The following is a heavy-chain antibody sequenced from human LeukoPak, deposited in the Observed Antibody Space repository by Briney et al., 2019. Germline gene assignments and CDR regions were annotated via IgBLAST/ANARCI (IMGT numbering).Heavy chain of an antibody. Sequence: GGSLRLSCAASGFTFSSYNMNWVRQAPGKGLEWVSAISGSGGSTYYADSVKGRFTISRDNSKNTLYLQMNSLRAEDTAVYYCATVDTAMAIDYWGQGTLVTVSS. J-gene: IGHJ4*02. V-gene: IGHV3-23*01. D-gene: IGHD5-18*01. CDR1: GFTFSSYN. CDR3: ATVDTAMAIDY. CDR2: ISGSGGST.